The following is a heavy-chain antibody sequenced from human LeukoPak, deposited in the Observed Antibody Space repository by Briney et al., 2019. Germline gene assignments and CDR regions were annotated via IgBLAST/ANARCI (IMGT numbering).Heavy chain of an antibody. Sequence: ASVKVSCRASGYXFTGYYIHWVRQAPGQGLEWMGWINPNSGGTNYAQKFQGRVTMTRDTSISTAYMELSRLRSDDTAVYYCARARLVGATYLDYWGQGTLVTVSS. D-gene: IGHD1-26*01. CDR3: ARARLVGATYLDY. CDR1: GYXFTGYY. J-gene: IGHJ4*02. CDR2: INPNSGGT. V-gene: IGHV1-2*02.